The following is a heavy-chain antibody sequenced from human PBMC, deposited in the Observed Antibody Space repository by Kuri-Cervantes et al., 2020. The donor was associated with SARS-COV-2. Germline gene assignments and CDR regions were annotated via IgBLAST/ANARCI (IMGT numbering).Heavy chain of an antibody. D-gene: IGHD1-26*01. CDR3: AKEAIVGAYYFDY. CDR1: GFNFSRTD. CDR2: ISHDGKNK. J-gene: IGHJ4*02. Sequence: GESLKISCAASGFNFSRTDMHWVRQAPGKGLEWVAVISHDGKNKKCIASGKGRFTISRDNSKNTLYLQMNSLRAEDTAVYYCAKEAIVGAYYFDYWGQGTLVIVSS. V-gene: IGHV3-30*18.